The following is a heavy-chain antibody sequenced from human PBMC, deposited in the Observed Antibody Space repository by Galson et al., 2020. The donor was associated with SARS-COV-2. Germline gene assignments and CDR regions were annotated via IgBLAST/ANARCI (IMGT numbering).Heavy chain of an antibody. CDR3: ARDIRTVGATGAFDI. CDR2: TYYRSKWYN. CDR1: GDSVSKKSTA. J-gene: IGHJ3*02. D-gene: IGHD1-26*01. V-gene: IGHV6-1*01. Sequence: SQTLSLTCAISGDSVSKKSTAWNWIRQSPSRGLEWLGRTYYRSKWYNDYAVSVKSRITINPDASNNQFSLHLNSVTPEDTAIYYCARDIRTVGATGAFDIWGQGTMVTVSS.